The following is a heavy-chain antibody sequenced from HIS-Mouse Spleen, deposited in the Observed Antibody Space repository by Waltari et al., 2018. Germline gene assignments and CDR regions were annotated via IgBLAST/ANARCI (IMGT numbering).Heavy chain of an antibody. CDR2: IYYSGST. CDR1: SSGGYY. V-gene: IGHV4-31*02. J-gene: IGHJ5*02. CDR3: ARGIAARPWFDP. Sequence: SSGGYYWSWIRQHPGKGLEWIGYIYYSGSTYYNPSLKSRVTISVDTSKNQFSLKLSSVTAADTAVYDCARGIAARPWFDPWGQGTLVTVSS. D-gene: IGHD6-6*01.